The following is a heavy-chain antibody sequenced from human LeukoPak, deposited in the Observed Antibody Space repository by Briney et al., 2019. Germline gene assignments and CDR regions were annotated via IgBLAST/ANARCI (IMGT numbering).Heavy chain of an antibody. J-gene: IGHJ4*02. V-gene: IGHV3-21*01. Sequence: GGSLRLSCAASGFTFISYSMNWVRQAPGKGLEWVSSTSSSSGYIYYADSVKGRFTISRDNAKNSLYLQMNRLRAEDTAVYYCARVARNMVRGVIIAYFDYWGQGTLVTVSS. D-gene: IGHD3-10*01. CDR2: TSSSSGYI. CDR3: ARVARNMVRGVIIAYFDY. CDR1: GFTFISYS.